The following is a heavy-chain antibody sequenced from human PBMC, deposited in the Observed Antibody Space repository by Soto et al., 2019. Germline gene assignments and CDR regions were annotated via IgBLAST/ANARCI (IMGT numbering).Heavy chain of an antibody. V-gene: IGHV3-11*04. CDR1: GFTFCDYY. D-gene: IGHD3-3*01. CDR3: ARDRRITIFGDYYYYYDMDV. Sequence: VQLVESGGGLVKPGGSLRFSCAASGFTFCDYYMNWVRQAPGKGLEWVSSISSSSTIYYADPVKGRFTISRDNAKNSLYLQMNSLRAEDTAVYYCARDRRITIFGDYYYYYDMDVWGQGTTVTVSS. J-gene: IGHJ6*02. CDR2: ISSSSTI.